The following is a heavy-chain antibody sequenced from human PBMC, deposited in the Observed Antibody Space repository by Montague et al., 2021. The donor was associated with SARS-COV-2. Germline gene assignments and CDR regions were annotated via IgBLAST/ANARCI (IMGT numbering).Heavy chain of an antibody. D-gene: IGHD2/OR15-2a*01. Sequence: SLRLSCAASGFTFSSYDMHWVRQAPGKGLEWVAVISYDGSNKYYADSVKGRFTISRDNSKNTLYLQMNSLRAEDTAVYYCARVLGGYYGMDVWGQGATVTVS. CDR3: ARVLGGYYGMDV. CDR2: ISYDGSNK. V-gene: IGHV3-30-3*01. CDR1: GFTFSSYD. J-gene: IGHJ6*02.